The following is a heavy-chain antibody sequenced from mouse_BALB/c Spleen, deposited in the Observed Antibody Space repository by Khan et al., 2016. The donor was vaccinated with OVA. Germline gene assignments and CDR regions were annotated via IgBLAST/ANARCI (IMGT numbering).Heavy chain of an antibody. CDR1: GFNITDYY. CDR3: ARDGDSPWFAY. J-gene: IGHJ3*01. V-gene: IGHV14-1*02. Sequence: VQLKQSGTELVRPGALVKLSCKASGFNITDYYIHWVTQRPEQGLEWIGWIDPDNGDTVYDPKFQGKASITADTSSNTAYLQLISLTSEDTAVYYCARDGDSPWFAYWGQRTLVTVSA. D-gene: IGHD2-13*01. CDR2: IDPDNGDT.